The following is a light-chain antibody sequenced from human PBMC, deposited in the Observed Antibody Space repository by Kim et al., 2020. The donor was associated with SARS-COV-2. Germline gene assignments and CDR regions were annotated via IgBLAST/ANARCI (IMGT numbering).Light chain of an antibody. Sequence: GQSGTIACIRSNSDSGYYKYATWYQQDPGKAPKLMIYDVSERPSGVPDRFSGSKSGNTASLTISGLQAEDEGDYYCCSYAGSDTWVFGGGTQLTVL. V-gene: IGLV2-11*01. J-gene: IGLJ3*02. CDR2: DVS. CDR3: CSYAGSDTWV. CDR1: NSDSGYYKY.